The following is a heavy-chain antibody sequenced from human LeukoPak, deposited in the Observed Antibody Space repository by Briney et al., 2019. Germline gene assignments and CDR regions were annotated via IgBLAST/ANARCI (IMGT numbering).Heavy chain of an antibody. CDR2: IYTSGST. CDR1: GGSISSYY. D-gene: IGHD1-1*01. V-gene: IGHV4-4*07. CDR3: ARVATGTNWYGMDV. J-gene: IGHJ6*02. Sequence: SETLSLTCTVSGGSISSYYWSWIRQPAGKGLEWIGRIYTSGSTNYNPSLKSRVTMSVDASKNQFSLKLSSVTAADTAVYYCARVATGTNWYGMDVWGQGTTVTVSS.